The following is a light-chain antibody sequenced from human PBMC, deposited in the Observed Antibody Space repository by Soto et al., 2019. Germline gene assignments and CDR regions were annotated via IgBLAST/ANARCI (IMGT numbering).Light chain of an antibody. V-gene: IGKV1-5*03. CDR3: QQHQSYST. CDR2: RAS. CDR1: QSISVW. J-gene: IGKJ1*01. Sequence: IQMTQSPSTRSASLGDRVTITCRASQSISVWLAWYQQKPGKAPKLLIYRASRLESGVPSRFSGSGSGTELTLTISRLQPEDFATYYCQQHQSYSTFGQGTKVDI.